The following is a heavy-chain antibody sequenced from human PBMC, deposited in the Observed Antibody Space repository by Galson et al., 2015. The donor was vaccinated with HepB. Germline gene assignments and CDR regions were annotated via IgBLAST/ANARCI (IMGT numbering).Heavy chain of an antibody. CDR3: ARDRYYGSSGPLQH. J-gene: IGHJ1*01. CDR1: GGTFSSYT. D-gene: IGHD3-22*01. CDR2: IIPILGIA. Sequence: SVKVSCKASGGTFSSYTISWVRQAPGQGLEWMGRIIPILGIANYAQKFQGRVTIAADKSTSTAYMELSSLRSEDTAVYYCARDRYYGSSGPLQHWGQGTLVTVSS. V-gene: IGHV1-69*04.